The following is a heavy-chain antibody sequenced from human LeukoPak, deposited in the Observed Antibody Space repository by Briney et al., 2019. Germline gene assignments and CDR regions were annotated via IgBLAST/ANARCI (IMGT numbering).Heavy chain of an antibody. CDR1: GFTFSSYS. V-gene: IGHV4-31*02. D-gene: IGHD6-13*01. CDR2: IYYSGST. CDR3: ARDRPGYSSINDAFDI. J-gene: IGHJ3*02. Sequence: LRLSCAASGFTFSSYSMNWVRQHPGKGLEWIGYIYYSGSTYYNPSLKSRVTISVDTSKNQFSLKLSSVTAADTAVYYCARDRPGYSSINDAFDIWGQGTMVTVSS.